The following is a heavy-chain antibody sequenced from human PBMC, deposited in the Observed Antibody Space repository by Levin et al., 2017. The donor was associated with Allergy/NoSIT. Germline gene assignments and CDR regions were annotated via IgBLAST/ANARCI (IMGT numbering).Heavy chain of an antibody. Sequence: PSETLSLTCAVSGGSISSSNWWSWVRQPPGKGLEWIGEIYHSGSTNYNPSLKSRVTISVDKSKNQFSLKLSSVTAADTALYYCAAGGSAYDFSYYYSYMDVWGKGTTVTVSS. J-gene: IGHJ6*03. CDR1: GGSISSSNW. V-gene: IGHV4-4*02. CDR3: AAGGSAYDFSYYYSYMDV. CDR2: IYHSGST. D-gene: IGHD5-12*01.